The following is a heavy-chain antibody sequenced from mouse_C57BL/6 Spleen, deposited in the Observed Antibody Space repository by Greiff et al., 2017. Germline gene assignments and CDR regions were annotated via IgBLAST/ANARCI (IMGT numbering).Heavy chain of an antibody. CDR1: GYTFTSYW. CDR3: ARGFITTGVRYFDV. Sequence: QVQLQQPGAELVMPGASVKLSCKASGYTFTSYWMHWVKQRPGQGLEWIGEIDPSDSYTNYNQKFKGKSTLTVDKSSSSAYMQLSSLTSEDSAVYYCARGFITTGVRYFDVWGTGTTVTVSS. CDR2: IDPSDSYT. V-gene: IGHV1-69*01. D-gene: IGHD1-1*01. J-gene: IGHJ1*03.